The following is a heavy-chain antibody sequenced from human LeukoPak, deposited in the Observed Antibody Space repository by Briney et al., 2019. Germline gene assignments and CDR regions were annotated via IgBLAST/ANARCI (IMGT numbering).Heavy chain of an antibody. V-gene: IGHV4-34*01. Sequence: PSETLSLTCAVYGGSFSDYFWGWIRQPPGKGLQWIGEINHSGRTYYNPSLKSRVTISVDTSKNQFSLNLSSVTAADTAVYYCARDVVVVPAAIHYGMDVWGQGTTVTVSS. CDR2: INHSGRT. J-gene: IGHJ6*02. D-gene: IGHD2-2*01. CDR1: GGSFSDYF. CDR3: ARDVVVVPAAIHYGMDV.